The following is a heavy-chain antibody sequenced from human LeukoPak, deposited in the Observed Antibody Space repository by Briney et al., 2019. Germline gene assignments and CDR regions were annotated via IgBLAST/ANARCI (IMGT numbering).Heavy chain of an antibody. D-gene: IGHD3-22*01. CDR2: TTGSGATT. V-gene: IGHV3-23*01. J-gene: IGHJ4*02. CDR3: AKRTYYYDSSGYYHRIDY. CDR1: GFTFSSYV. Sequence: GGSLRLSCAASGFTFSSYVMTWVRQAPGKGLEWVTTTTGSGATTDYADSVKGRFTISRDNSKNTLYLQMNSLRAEDTAVYYCAKRTYYYDSSGYYHRIDYWGQGTLVTVSS.